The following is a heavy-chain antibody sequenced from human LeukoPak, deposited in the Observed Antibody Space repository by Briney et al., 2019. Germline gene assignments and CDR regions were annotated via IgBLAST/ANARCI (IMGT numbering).Heavy chain of an antibody. Sequence: PGGSLRLSCAASGFIFNTYAMSWVRQAPGKGLEWVSTIRGSGESTHYADSVQGRFTISRDNSLYTVYLQMDSLRGDDTAVDYCAKDRISYTTSPGELSHWGQGTLVIVSS. CDR3: AKDRISYTTSPGELSH. V-gene: IGHV3-23*01. CDR1: GFIFNTYA. J-gene: IGHJ4*02. D-gene: IGHD3-10*01. CDR2: IRGSGEST.